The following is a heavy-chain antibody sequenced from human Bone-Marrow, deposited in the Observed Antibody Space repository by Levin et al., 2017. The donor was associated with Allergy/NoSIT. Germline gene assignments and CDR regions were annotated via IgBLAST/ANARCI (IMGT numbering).Heavy chain of an antibody. Sequence: GASVKVSCKASGYTFTSYDINWVRQATGQGLEWMGWMNPNSGNTGYAQKFQGRVTMTRNTSISTAYMELSSLRSEDTAVYYCARDVVRTRYSSSWYGRHRTYYYDGMDGWGQGTTVTVSS. CDR1: GYTFTSYD. V-gene: IGHV1-8*01. CDR3: ARDVVRTRYSSSWYGRHRTYYYDGMDG. J-gene: IGHJ6*02. CDR2: MNPNSGNT. D-gene: IGHD6-13*01.